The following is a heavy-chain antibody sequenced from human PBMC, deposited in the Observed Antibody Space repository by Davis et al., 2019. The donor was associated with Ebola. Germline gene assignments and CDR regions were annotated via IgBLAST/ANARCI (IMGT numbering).Heavy chain of an antibody. CDR2: IYYSGST. CDR1: GASISSGSYY. D-gene: IGHD3-22*01. CDR3: ARHAPHSMIVVAAFDY. V-gene: IGHV4-39*01. J-gene: IGHJ4*02. Sequence: SETLSLTCTVSGASISSGSYYWGWIRQPPGKGLEWIGTIYYSGSTYYNPSLKSRVTISVDTSKNQFSLKLSSVTAADTAVYYCARHAPHSMIVVAAFDYWGQGTLVTVSS.